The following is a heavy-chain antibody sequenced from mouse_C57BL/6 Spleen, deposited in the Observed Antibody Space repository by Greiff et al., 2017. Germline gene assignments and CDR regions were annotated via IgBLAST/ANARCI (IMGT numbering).Heavy chain of an antibody. J-gene: IGHJ2*01. CDR1: GYTFTSYW. D-gene: IGHD1-3*01. CDR3: ARALDY. Sequence: VQLQQPGAELVKPGASVKLSCKASGYTFTSYWMQWVKQRPGQGLEWIGEIDPSDSYTNYNQKFKGKATLTVDTSSSTAYMQLSSLTSEDSAVYDCARALDYWGQGTTLTVSS. V-gene: IGHV1-50*01. CDR2: IDPSDSYT.